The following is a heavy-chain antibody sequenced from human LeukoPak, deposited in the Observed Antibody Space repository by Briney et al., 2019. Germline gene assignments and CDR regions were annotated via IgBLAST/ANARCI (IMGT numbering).Heavy chain of an antibody. J-gene: IGHJ4*02. CDR1: GGTFSSYA. Sequence: SVKVSCKASGGTFSSYAISWVRQAPGQGLEWMGGIIPIFGTANYAQKFQGRVTITADESTSTAYMELSSLRSEDTAVYYCARSPHYMVRGVIRSPFDYWGQETLVTVSS. V-gene: IGHV1-69*13. D-gene: IGHD3-10*01. CDR2: IIPIFGTA. CDR3: ARSPHYMVRGVIRSPFDY.